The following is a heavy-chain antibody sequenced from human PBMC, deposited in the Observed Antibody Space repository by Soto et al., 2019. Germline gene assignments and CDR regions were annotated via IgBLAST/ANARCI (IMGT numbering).Heavy chain of an antibody. Sequence: SSETLSLTCTVSGGTISSGGYYWSWIRQHPGKGLEWIGYIYYSGSTYYNPSLKSRVTISVDTSKNQFSLKLSSVTAADTAVYYCATSTGYSSSWYVNYWGQGTLVTVSS. V-gene: IGHV4-31*03. CDR2: IYYSGST. CDR3: ATSTGYSSSWYVNY. D-gene: IGHD6-13*01. CDR1: GGTISSGGYY. J-gene: IGHJ4*02.